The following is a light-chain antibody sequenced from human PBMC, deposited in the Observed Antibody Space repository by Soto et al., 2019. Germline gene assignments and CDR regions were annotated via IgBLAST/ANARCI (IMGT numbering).Light chain of an antibody. CDR2: RAS. V-gene: IGKV1-5*03. CDR1: QSIGSW. CDR3: QQDESHPRT. J-gene: IGKJ2*02. Sequence: DIQMTQSPSTLSASVGDRVTITCRASQSIGSWLAWYQQKPGKAPKFMIYRASILESGVPARFSGSGSGTDFSLIISSLQHDALATYYFQQDESHPRTFGRGTKVE.